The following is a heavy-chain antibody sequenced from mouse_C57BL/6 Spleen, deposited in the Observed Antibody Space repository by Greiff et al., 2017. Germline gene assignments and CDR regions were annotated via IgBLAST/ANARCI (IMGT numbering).Heavy chain of an antibody. Sequence: VQLQQSGPELVKPGASVKISCKASGYSFTSYYIHWVKQRPGQGLEWIGWIYPGSGNTKYNEKFKGKATLTADTSSSTAYMQLSSLTSEDSAVYYCARDGGPSFAYWGQGTLVTVSA. CDR3: ARDGGPSFAY. D-gene: IGHD3-3*01. CDR2: IYPGSGNT. J-gene: IGHJ3*01. V-gene: IGHV1-66*01. CDR1: GYSFTSYY.